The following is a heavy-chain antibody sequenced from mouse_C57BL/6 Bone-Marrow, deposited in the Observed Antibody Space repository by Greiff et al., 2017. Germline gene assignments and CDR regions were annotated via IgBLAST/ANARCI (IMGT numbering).Heavy chain of an antibody. CDR2: IYPRSGST. CDR1: GYTFTSYG. Sequence: VQLQQSGAELARPGASVKLSCKASGYTFTSYGMRWVKQRTGQGLEWIGEIYPRSGSTYYNEKFKGKATLTVDKSSSTAYMELRSLTSVDSAVXLCARPLYYYGSSYWYFDVWGTGTTVTVSS. J-gene: IGHJ1*03. CDR3: ARPLYYYGSSYWYFDV. V-gene: IGHV1-81*01. D-gene: IGHD1-1*01.